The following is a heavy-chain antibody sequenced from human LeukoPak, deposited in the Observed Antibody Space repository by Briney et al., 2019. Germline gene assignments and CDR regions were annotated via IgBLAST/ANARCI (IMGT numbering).Heavy chain of an antibody. V-gene: IGHV3-23*01. CDR1: GFTFSSYA. CDR3: AKSSAMVRGAQFDY. CDR2: ISGSGGST. Sequence: GGSLRLSCAASGFTFSSYAMSWVRQAPGKGLEWVSAISGSGGSTYYADSVKGRFTISRGNSKNTLYLQMNSLRAEDTAVYYCAKSSAMVRGAQFDYWGQGTLVTVSS. J-gene: IGHJ4*02. D-gene: IGHD3-10*01.